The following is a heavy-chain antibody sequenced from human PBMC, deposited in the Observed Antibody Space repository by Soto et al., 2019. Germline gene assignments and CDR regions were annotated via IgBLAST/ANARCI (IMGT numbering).Heavy chain of an antibody. J-gene: IGHJ6*02. CDR1: GFTFSDYA. Sequence: PGGSLRLSCAASGFTFSDYAIHWVRQAPGKGLEWVAVISYDGSNKYYADSMKGRFTISRDNSKNTLYLQMNSLRPEDTAVYYCARDGARLAQDYYYGMDVWGQGTTVTVSS. CDR3: ARDGARLAQDYYYGMDV. V-gene: IGHV3-30-3*01. D-gene: IGHD6-6*01. CDR2: ISYDGSNK.